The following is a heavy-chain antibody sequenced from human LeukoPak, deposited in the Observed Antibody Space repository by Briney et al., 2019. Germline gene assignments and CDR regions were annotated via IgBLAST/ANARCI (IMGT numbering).Heavy chain of an antibody. V-gene: IGHV3-23*01. CDR3: AKARGSSVYEQFDY. Sequence: GGSLRLSCAASGFAFSTYAMTWVRQAPETGLQWVSTISTSGRATYYADSVEGRFTISRDNSKNTLYLQMNSLRADDTAVYYCAKARGSSVYEQFDYWGQGAQVTVSP. CDR1: GFAFSTYA. D-gene: IGHD5/OR15-5a*01. CDR2: ISTSGRAT. J-gene: IGHJ4*02.